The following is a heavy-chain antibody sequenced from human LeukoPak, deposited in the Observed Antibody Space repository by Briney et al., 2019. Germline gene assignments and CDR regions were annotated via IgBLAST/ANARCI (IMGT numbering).Heavy chain of an antibody. D-gene: IGHD2-15*01. CDR2: INPNSGGT. CDR1: GYTFTGYY. CDR3: ARVLRYCSGGSCFRPHDAFDI. V-gene: IGHV1-2*02. Sequence: ASVKVSCKASGYTFTGYYMHWVRQAPGQGLEWMGWINPNSGGTNYAQKFQGRVTMTRDTSTSTVYMELSSLRSEDTAVYYCARVLRYCSGGSCFRPHDAFDIWGQGTMVTVSS. J-gene: IGHJ3*02.